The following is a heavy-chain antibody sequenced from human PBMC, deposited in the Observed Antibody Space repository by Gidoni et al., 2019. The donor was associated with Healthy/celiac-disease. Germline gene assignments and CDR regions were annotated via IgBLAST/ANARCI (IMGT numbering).Heavy chain of an antibody. D-gene: IGHD3-3*01. CDR2: SNSDGSST. CDR1: GLPLSSYR. CDR3: ARSGTTAGKGTYYDFWSGYYGQYYYYVMDV. V-gene: IGHV3-74*01. Sequence: EVQLVESGGGLVQPGGSLRLSCAASGLPLSSYRMHWVRQAPGKGLVWVSRSNSDGSSTSYADSVKGLFTISRDNSKNTLYLQMNSLRAEDTAVYYCARSGTTAGKGTYYDFWSGYYGQYYYYVMDVWGQGTTVTVSS. J-gene: IGHJ6*02.